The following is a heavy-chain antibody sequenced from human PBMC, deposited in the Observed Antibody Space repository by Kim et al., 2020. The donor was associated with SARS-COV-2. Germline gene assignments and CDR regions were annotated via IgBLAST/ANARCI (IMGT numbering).Heavy chain of an antibody. D-gene: IGHD4-17*01. J-gene: IGHJ5*02. CDR3: ARLVTTVTTVLDWFDP. V-gene: IGHV3-48*03. Sequence: SVKGRFTISRDNAKNSLYLQMNSLRAEDTAVYYCARLVTTVTTVLDWFDPWGQGTLVTVSS.